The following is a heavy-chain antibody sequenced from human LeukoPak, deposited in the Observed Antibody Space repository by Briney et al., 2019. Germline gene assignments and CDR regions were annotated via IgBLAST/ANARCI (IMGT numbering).Heavy chain of an antibody. CDR3: ARGDLYYDFWSGYYTAFGY. D-gene: IGHD3-3*01. Sequence: GGSLRLSCAASGFTFDDYAMHWVRQAPGKGLEWVSGISGSGDTTYYADSVKGRFTISRDTSKNTLYLQMNSLRAEDTAVYYCARGDLYYDFWSGYYTAFGYWGQGTLVTVSS. CDR2: ISGSGDTT. CDR1: GFTFDDYA. V-gene: IGHV3-23*01. J-gene: IGHJ4*02.